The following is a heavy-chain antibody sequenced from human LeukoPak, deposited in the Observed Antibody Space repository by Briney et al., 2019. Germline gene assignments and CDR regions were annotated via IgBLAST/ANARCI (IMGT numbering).Heavy chain of an antibody. J-gene: IGHJ6*03. Sequence: SETLSLTCTVSGVSISSSNSYWGWIRQPPGKGLEWIGSIYYSGNTYYNASLKSRVTISVDTSKNQFSLKLSSVTAADTAVYYCARVTEQLYYYYYYMDVWGKGTTVTVSS. CDR3: ARVTEQLYYYYYYMDV. V-gene: IGHV4-39*07. CDR1: GVSISSSNSY. D-gene: IGHD6-13*01. CDR2: IYYSGNT.